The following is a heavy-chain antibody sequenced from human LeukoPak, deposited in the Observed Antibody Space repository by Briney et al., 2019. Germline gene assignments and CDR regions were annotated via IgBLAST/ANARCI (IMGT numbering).Heavy chain of an antibody. CDR1: GFTFSSYT. V-gene: IGHV3-21*01. CDR3: ARDRDGSGWHDY. J-gene: IGHJ4*02. D-gene: IGHD6-19*01. Sequence: GGSLRLSCAASGFTFSSYTMNGVRQAPGKGLEWVSSISSSSSYIYFADSVKGRFTSSRDNAKNSLYLQMNSLRAEDTAVHYCARDRDGSGWHDYWGQGTLVTVSS. CDR2: ISSSSSYI.